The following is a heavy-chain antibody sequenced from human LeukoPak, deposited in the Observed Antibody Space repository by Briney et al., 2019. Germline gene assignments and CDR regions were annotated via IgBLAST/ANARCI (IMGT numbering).Heavy chain of an antibody. J-gene: IGHJ6*03. CDR1: GFTFSSYW. V-gene: IGHV3-7*01. D-gene: IGHD6-13*01. Sequence: GGSLRLSCAASGFTFSSYWMSWVRQAPGKGLEWVANIKQDGSEKYYVDSVKGRFTISRDNAKNSLYLQVNSLRAEDTAVYYCARMGGSSWKGTRSWLTNYYYYYYMDVWGKGTTVTVSS. CDR2: IKQDGSEK. CDR3: ARMGGSSWKGTRSWLTNYYYYYYMDV.